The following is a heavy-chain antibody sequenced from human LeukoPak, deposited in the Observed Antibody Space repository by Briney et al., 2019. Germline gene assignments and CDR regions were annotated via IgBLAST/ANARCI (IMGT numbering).Heavy chain of an antibody. CDR3: ASPDGSGWPDY. V-gene: IGHV3-74*01. CDR1: GFTFSSYW. D-gene: IGHD6-19*01. CDR2: INSDGSST. J-gene: IGHJ4*02. Sequence: PGGSLRLSCAASGFTFSSYWMHWVRHAPGKGLGWVSRINSDGSSTIYADSVKGRFTISRDNAKNTLYLQMNSLRAEDTAVYYCASPDGSGWPDYWGQGTLVTVSS.